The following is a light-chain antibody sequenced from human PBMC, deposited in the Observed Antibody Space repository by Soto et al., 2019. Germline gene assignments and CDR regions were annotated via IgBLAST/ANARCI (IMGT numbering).Light chain of an antibody. V-gene: IGKV1-39*01. Sequence: DIQMTQSPSSLSASVGDRVTITCRASQSISSYLNWYQQKPGKAPKLLIYASSSLQSGVPSRFSGSGSGTDFPLTISSLQPEDCATYYCQQSYSTPWTFGQGTKVEIK. CDR3: QQSYSTPWT. J-gene: IGKJ1*01. CDR1: QSISSY. CDR2: ASS.